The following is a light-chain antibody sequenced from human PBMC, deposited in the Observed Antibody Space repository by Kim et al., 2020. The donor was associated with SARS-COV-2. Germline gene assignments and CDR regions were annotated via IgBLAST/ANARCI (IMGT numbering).Light chain of an antibody. J-gene: IGLJ1*01. CDR3: SSYTSSSTNV. CDR1: SSDVGSYDR. CDR2: EVS. V-gene: IGLV2-18*02. Sequence: QSALTQPPSVSGSPGQSVTISCTGTSSDVGSYDRVCWYQQPPGTAPKLMIYEVSNRPSGVPDRFSGSKSGNTASLTISGLQAEDEADYYCSSYTSSSTNVFGTGTKVTVL.